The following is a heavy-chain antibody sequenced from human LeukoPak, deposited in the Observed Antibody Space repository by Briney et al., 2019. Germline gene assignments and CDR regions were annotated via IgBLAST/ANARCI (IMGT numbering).Heavy chain of an antibody. CDR2: IYYGGST. CDR3: ARDSATGSLFRYLQY. J-gene: IGHJ1*01. V-gene: IGHV4-31*03. Sequence: SQTLSLTCTVSGASVSSGGYYWCLIRQHPRKGLGFVGYIYYGGSTYYNPSLKSRVSISVDTSKNQFSLKLTAVTAASTAVYYCARDSATGSLFRYLQYWGQGSLVTASS. D-gene: IGHD1-1*01. CDR1: GASVSSGGYY.